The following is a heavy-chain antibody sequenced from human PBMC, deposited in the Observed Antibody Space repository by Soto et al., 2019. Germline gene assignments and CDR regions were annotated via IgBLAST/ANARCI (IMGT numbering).Heavy chain of an antibody. Sequence: EVQLLESGGGLVQPGGSLRLSCAASGFTLSSYAMSWVRQAPGKGLEWVSAISGSGGSTYYADSVKGRFTISRDNSKNTLYLQMNSLRAEDTAVYYCAKDWTPSLVVVPAAIDYWGQGPLVTVSS. V-gene: IGHV3-23*01. J-gene: IGHJ4*02. D-gene: IGHD2-2*01. CDR2: ISGSGGST. CDR3: AKDWTPSLVVVPAAIDY. CDR1: GFTLSSYA.